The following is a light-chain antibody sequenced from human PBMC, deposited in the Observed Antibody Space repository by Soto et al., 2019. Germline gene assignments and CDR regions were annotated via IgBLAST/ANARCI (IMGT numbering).Light chain of an antibody. CDR2: DAS. J-gene: IGKJ4*01. V-gene: IGKV1-33*01. CDR1: QGISNY. Sequence: DIQMTQSPSSLSASVGDRVTITCQASQGISNYLNWYQQKPGKPPKLLIFDASNLETAVPSRFSGSGSATDFTTTIRRLQPEVVATYYWQHYNNPLTFGGGTKVEIK. CDR3: QHYNNPLT.